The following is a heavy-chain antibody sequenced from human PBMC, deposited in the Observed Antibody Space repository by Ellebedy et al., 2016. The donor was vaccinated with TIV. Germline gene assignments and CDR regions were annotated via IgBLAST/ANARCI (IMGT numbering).Heavy chain of an antibody. CDR1: GFTFSTYW. J-gene: IGHJ5*02. CDR3: ARARLGNPFDP. D-gene: IGHD3-9*01. Sequence: HTGGSLRLSCAASGFTFSTYWMHWVRQAPGKGLVWVSRINSDGISTGYADSVKGRFTISRDNGKKTLYLQMNSLRAEDTAVYYCARARLGNPFDPWGQGTLVTVSS. CDR2: INSDGIST. V-gene: IGHV3-74*01.